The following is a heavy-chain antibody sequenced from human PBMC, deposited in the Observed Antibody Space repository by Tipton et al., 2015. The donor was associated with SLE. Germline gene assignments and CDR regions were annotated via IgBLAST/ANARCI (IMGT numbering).Heavy chain of an antibody. Sequence: TLSLTCTVSGFSISSYYWGWIRQPPGKGLEWLGTIYHSGTTYYNPSLKSRLTLSIDTSKNQFSLKLSSVTAADTAVYYCARSAGYGSNWAHFDYWGQGTLVTVSS. CDR3: ARSAGYGSNWAHFDY. CDR1: GFSISSYY. V-gene: IGHV4-38-2*02. CDR2: IYHSGTT. J-gene: IGHJ4*02. D-gene: IGHD6-13*01.